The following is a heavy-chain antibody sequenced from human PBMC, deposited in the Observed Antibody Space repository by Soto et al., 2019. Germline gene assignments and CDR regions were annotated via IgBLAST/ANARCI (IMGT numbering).Heavy chain of an antibody. CDR2: ISWNSGGI. J-gene: IGHJ6*02. CDR3: AKDIYSYGGDYYYGMDV. CDR1: GFTFDDYA. V-gene: IGHV3-9*01. D-gene: IGHD5-18*01. Sequence: LRLSCAASGFTFDDYAMHWVRQAPGKGLEWVSGISWNSGGIGYADSVKGRFTISRDNAKNSLYLQMNSLRAEDTALYYCAKDIYSYGGDYYYGMDVWGQGTTVTVSS.